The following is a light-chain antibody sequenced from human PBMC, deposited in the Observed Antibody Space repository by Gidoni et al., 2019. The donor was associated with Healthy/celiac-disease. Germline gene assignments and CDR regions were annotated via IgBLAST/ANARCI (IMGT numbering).Light chain of an antibody. CDR2: AAF. J-gene: IGKJ1*01. CDR1: QSIKNF. CDR3: QQSYSSPPT. Sequence: DIQMTQSPSSLSASVGDRVTISCRSSQSIKNFLSWYQQKPGKAPKLLIYAAFSLQSGVPSRFSGGGSGTDFTLTIRSLQPEDFATYHCQQSYSSPPTFGQXTRVEVK. V-gene: IGKV1-39*01.